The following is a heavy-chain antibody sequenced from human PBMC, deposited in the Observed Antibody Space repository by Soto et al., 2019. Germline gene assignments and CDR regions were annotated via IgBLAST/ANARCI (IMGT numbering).Heavy chain of an antibody. Sequence: QVQLVHSGPGVKKPGSSVKVSCKPSGGTSSSYPITWCQRPLGQGLEWMGWIIPILGIANYAQKFQGRVTITADKSTSTAYMELSSLRSEDTAVYYCARDNFDGYNPYYFDYWGQGTLVTVSS. D-gene: IGHD3-9*01. J-gene: IGHJ4*02. CDR1: GGTSSSYP. V-gene: IGHV1-69*04. CDR2: IIPILGIA. CDR3: ARDNFDGYNPYYFDY.